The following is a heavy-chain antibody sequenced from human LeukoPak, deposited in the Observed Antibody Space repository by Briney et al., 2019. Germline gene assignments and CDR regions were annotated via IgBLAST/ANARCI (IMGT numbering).Heavy chain of an antibody. V-gene: IGHV4-31*02. D-gene: IGHD3-22*01. CDR3: AREMYYYDSSGYQEMRYFDL. J-gene: IGHJ2*01. Sequence: TXSLTXXXXXXSXXXGGYYWSWIRQHPGKGLEWIVYIYYSGSTYYNPSLKSRVTISVDTSKNQFSLKLSSVTAADTAVYYCAREMYYYDSSGYQEMRYFDLWGRGTLVTVSS. CDR1: XXSXXXGGYY. CDR2: IYYSGST.